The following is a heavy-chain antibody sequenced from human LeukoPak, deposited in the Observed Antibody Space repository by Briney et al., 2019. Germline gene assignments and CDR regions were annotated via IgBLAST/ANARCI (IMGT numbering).Heavy chain of an antibody. CDR3: ARGGQLVDSFHAFDI. V-gene: IGHV4-39*07. D-gene: IGHD6-6*01. CDR1: GGSISSGSYY. CDR2: INHSGST. J-gene: IGHJ3*02. Sequence: SQTLSLTCTVSGGSISSGSYYWSWIRQPPGKGLEWIGEINHSGSTNYNPSLKSRVTISVDTSKNQFSLKLSSVTAADTAVYYCARGGQLVDSFHAFDIWGQGTMVTVSS.